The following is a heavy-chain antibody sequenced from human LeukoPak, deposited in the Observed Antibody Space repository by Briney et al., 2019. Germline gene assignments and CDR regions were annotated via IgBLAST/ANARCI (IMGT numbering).Heavy chain of an antibody. Sequence: ASVAVSYKASGYIFTVNYMHWVRPAPGQGLEWMGWINPNSGDTNYAQKFQRRVTITRDTSISTGYMELSRLTSDDTAIYYCARVLPSDYWAQGTLVTVSS. CDR1: GYIFTVNY. CDR2: INPNSGDT. CDR3: ARVLPSDY. J-gene: IGHJ4*02. V-gene: IGHV1-2*02. D-gene: IGHD2/OR15-2a*01.